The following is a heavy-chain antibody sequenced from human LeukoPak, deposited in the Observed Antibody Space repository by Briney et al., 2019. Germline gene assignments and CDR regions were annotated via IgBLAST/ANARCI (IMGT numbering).Heavy chain of an antibody. CDR2: ISYDGSNK. V-gene: IGHV3-30*14. CDR3: ARRAGAYSHPYDY. D-gene: IGHD4/OR15-4a*01. CDR1: GFTFSSYA. J-gene: IGHJ4*02. Sequence: GGPLRLSCAASGFTFSSYAMHWVRQAPGKGLEWVAVISYDGSNKYYADSVKGRFTISRDNSKNTLYLQMNSLRAEDTAVYYCARRAGAYSHPYDYWGQGTLVTVSS.